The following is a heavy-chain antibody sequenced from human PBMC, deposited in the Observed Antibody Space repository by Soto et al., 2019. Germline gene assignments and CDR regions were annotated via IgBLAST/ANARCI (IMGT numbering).Heavy chain of an antibody. D-gene: IGHD6-6*01. CDR2: ICSGGST. CDR3: ARIQLGYDAFDI. V-gene: IGHV3-66*01. CDR1: GFTVSSNY. J-gene: IGHJ3*02. Sequence: GGSLRRSCAASGFTVSSNYRSWVRQAPGEGLEGVSVICSGGSTYYADSVKGRFTISRDKSKNTLYLQMNSLRAEDTAVYYCARIQLGYDAFDIWGQGTMVTVPS.